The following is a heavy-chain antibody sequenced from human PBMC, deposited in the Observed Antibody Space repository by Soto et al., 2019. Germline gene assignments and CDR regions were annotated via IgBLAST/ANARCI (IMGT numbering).Heavy chain of an antibody. J-gene: IGHJ4*02. V-gene: IGHV3-33*01. D-gene: IGHD3-9*01. CDR2: IWYDGSNK. Sequence: GGSLRLSCAASGFTFSSYGMHWVRQAPGKGLEWVAVIWYDGSNKYYADSVKGRFTISRDNSKNTLYLQMNSLRAEDTAVYYCAREYYDILTGYNLDYWGQGTLVTVSS. CDR1: GFTFSSYG. CDR3: AREYYDILTGYNLDY.